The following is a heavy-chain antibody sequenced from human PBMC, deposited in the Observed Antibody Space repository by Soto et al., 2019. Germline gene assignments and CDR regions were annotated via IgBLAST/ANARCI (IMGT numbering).Heavy chain of an antibody. CDR1: GYTFTTYG. Sequence: QVQLVQSGAEVKKPGASVKVSCKASGYTFTTYGITWVRQAPGQGLEWMGWISAYSGNTNYAQKLQGRLTVTTDTSTNTAYMDLRSLSSEDTAVYYCARVVKAGDYGDYGRYYFDYWGHGTLVTVSS. CDR3: ARVVKAGDYGDYGRYYFDY. CDR2: ISAYSGNT. D-gene: IGHD4-17*01. V-gene: IGHV1-18*04. J-gene: IGHJ4*01.